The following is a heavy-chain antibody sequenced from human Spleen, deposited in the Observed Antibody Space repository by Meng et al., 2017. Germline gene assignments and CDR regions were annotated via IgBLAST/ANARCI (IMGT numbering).Heavy chain of an antibody. D-gene: IGHD2-2*01. Sequence: SVQVSCKASGGTFSSYTISWVRQAPGQGLEWMGGIIPIFGTANYAQKFQGRVTITADESTSTAYMELSSLRSEDTAVYYCARVLRAPAAMGYYYYYDGMDDWGQGTTVTVSS. V-gene: IGHV1-69*13. J-gene: IGHJ6*02. CDR3: ARVLRAPAAMGYYYYYDGMDD. CDR2: IIPIFGTA. CDR1: GGTFSSYT.